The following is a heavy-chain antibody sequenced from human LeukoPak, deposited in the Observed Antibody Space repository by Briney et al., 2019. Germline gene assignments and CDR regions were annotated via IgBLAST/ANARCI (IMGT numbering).Heavy chain of an antibody. Sequence: SETLSLTCTVSGGSISSYYWSWIRQPPGKGLEWIGYIYYSGSTNYNPSLKSRVTISVGTSKNQFSLKLSSVTAADTAVYYCARGDGASYRTGSYDYWGQGTLVTVSS. V-gene: IGHV4-59*01. J-gene: IGHJ4*02. CDR3: ARGDGASYRTGSYDY. CDR1: GGSISSYY. D-gene: IGHD1-26*01. CDR2: IYYSGST.